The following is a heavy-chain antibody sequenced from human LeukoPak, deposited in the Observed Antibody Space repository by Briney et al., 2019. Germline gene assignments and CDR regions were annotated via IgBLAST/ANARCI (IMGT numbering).Heavy chain of an antibody. D-gene: IGHD6-19*01. V-gene: IGHV1-69*01. CDR3: ARKSSAFPDY. CDR1: GGTFSSYA. J-gene: IGHJ4*02. Sequence: SVKVSCKASGGTFSSYAISWVRQAPGQGLEWMGGIIPIFGTANYAQKFLGRVAITADESTSTAYIELSSLRSEDTAVYYCARKSSAFPDYWGQGTQVTVSS. CDR2: IIPIFGTA.